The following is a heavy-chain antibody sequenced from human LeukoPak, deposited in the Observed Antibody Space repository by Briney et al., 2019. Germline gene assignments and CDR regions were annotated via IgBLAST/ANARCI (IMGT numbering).Heavy chain of an antibody. Sequence: PGGSLRLSCAASGFTFSSYSMNWVRQAPGKGLEWVSYISSSSSTIYYADSVKGRFTISRDNAKNSLYLQMNSLRVEDTAVYYCAKGGLIAAAGTAFDYWGQGTLVTVSS. CDR3: AKGGLIAAAGTAFDY. D-gene: IGHD6-13*01. CDR1: GFTFSSYS. V-gene: IGHV3-48*01. CDR2: ISSSSSTI. J-gene: IGHJ4*02.